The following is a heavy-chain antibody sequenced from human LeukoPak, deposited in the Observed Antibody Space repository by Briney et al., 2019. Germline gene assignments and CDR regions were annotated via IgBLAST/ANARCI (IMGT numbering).Heavy chain of an antibody. J-gene: IGHJ4*02. CDR2: IRQDGSET. V-gene: IGHV3-7*01. D-gene: IGHD1-7*01. CDR1: GFTFTNYW. CDR3: ASRAGKPGNTPWCFDY. Sequence: PGGSLRLSCAASGFTFTNYWMTWVRQAPGKGPEWVANIRQDGSETNYVDSVRGRFTIARDNTKNSLYLQMTSLRGEDTAVYYCASRAGKPGNTPWCFDYWGQEALVTVSS.